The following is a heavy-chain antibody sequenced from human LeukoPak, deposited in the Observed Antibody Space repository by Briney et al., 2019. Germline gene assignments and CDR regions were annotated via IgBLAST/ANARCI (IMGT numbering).Heavy chain of an antibody. V-gene: IGHV3-7*01. D-gene: IGHD2-8*02. CDR3: ARDGGHSTDLDY. Sequence: GWSLRLSCATSGFTFSRHWMSWVRQTPGKGPEWVANIKQDRSERYYVHSVRGRFTISRDNAKNSLYLQMNSLRAEDTAVYYCARDGGHSTDLDYWGQGILVTVSS. CDR1: GFTFSRHW. J-gene: IGHJ4*02. CDR2: IKQDRSER.